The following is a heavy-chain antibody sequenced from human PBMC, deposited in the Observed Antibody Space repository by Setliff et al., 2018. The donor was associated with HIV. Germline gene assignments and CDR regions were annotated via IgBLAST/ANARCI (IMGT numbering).Heavy chain of an antibody. J-gene: IGHJ4*02. CDR1: GFTFRNYL. V-gene: IGHV3-7*01. CDR3: ARVKPHLRRSGSYWIVDY. D-gene: IGHD1-26*01. CDR2: INREATEM. Sequence: GGSLRLSCSGSGFTFRNYLMTWVRQTPGKGLEWVANINREATEMSYVDSVKGRFTVSRDNAKSSLYLQMNSLRAEDTAVYYCARVKPHLRRSGSYWIVDYWGQGTLVTVSS.